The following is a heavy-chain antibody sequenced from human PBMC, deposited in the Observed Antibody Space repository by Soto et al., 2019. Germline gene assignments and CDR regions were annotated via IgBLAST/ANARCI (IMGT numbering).Heavy chain of an antibody. CDR1: GYTFTGYY. D-gene: IGHD3-22*01. J-gene: IGHJ1*01. CDR3: ARDRRYYDSSGFLRTARAEYFHH. CDR2: INPNSGGT. V-gene: IGHV1-2*02. Sequence: QVQLVQSGAEVKKPGASVKVSCKASGYTFTGYYMHWVRQAPGQGLEWMGWINPNSGGTNYAQKFQGRVTMTRDTSISTAYMELRRLTSDDTAVYYCARDRRYYDSSGFLRTARAEYFHHWGQGTLVTVSS.